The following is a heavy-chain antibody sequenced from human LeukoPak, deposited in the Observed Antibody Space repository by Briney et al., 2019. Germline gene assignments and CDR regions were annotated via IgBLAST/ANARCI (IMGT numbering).Heavy chain of an antibody. CDR2: VSPSGST. J-gene: IGHJ3*02. CDR3: ARSYYYDSSGSKDAFDI. Sequence: SQTLSLTCTVSGGSITSGSYFWSWIRQPPGKGLEWIGRVSPSGSTNYNPSLRSRATISIDTSKNQFSLKLSSVTAADTAVYYCARSYYYDSSGSKDAFDIWGQGTMVTVSS. CDR1: GGSITSGSYF. V-gene: IGHV4-61*02. D-gene: IGHD3-22*01.